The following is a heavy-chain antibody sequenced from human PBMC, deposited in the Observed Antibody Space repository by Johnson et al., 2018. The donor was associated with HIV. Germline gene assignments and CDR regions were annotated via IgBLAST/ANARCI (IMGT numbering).Heavy chain of an antibody. Sequence: VQLVESGGSLVQPGGSLTLSCAASGLTFSNFYMTWVRQAPGTGLEWVATIRPAGSEEFYVDSVKGRFTISRDNAKSSFFLQMNSLSAGDTAVYYCARDQAGRGDAFDIWGQGTMVTVSS. D-gene: IGHD6-13*01. CDR1: GLTFSNFY. V-gene: IGHV3-7*01. CDR3: ARDQAGRGDAFDI. CDR2: IRPAGSEE. J-gene: IGHJ3*02.